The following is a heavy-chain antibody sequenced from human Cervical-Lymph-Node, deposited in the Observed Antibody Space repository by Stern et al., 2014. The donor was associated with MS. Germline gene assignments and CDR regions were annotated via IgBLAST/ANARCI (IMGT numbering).Heavy chain of an antibody. J-gene: IGHJ4*02. D-gene: IGHD4-23*01. V-gene: IGHV1-69*01. Sequence: VQLVKSGDEVRKPGSSVKVSCKASGATFSNNAISWMRQAPGQGPEWMGAIVPIFGRANYVQKLRGRVTITADESASTAYMELRSLRSEDTAVYYCAREHHGGNFESWGQGTLVTVSS. CDR2: IVPIFGRA. CDR1: GATFSNNA. CDR3: AREHHGGNFES.